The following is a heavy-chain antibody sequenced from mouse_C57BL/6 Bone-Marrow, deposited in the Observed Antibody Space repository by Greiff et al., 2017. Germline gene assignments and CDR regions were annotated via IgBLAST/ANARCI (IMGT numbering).Heavy chain of an antibody. D-gene: IGHD1-1*01. CDR1: GYSITSGYD. V-gene: IGHV3-1*01. CDR2: ISYSGST. CDR3: ASLRWDYWYFDV. Sequence: EVQGVESGPGMVKPSQSLSLTCTVTGYSITSGYDWHWIRHFPGNKLEWMGYISYSGSTNYNPSLKSRISITHDTSKNHFFLKLNSVTTEDTATYYCASLRWDYWYFDVWGTGTTVTVSS. J-gene: IGHJ1*03.